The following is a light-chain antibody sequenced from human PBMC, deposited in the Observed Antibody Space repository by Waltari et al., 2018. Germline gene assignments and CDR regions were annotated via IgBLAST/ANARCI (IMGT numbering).Light chain of an antibody. CDR1: SSDVGSYNL. CDR2: GVS. Sequence: QSALTQPASVSGSPGQSITISCTGTSSDVGSYNLVSWSQHRPGKAPKLIIDGVSKRPSGVSNRFSGSKSGNTASLTISGLRTEDEADYYCCSYAGGSAFVFGTGTKITVL. CDR3: CSYAGGSAFV. J-gene: IGLJ1*01. V-gene: IGLV2-23*02.